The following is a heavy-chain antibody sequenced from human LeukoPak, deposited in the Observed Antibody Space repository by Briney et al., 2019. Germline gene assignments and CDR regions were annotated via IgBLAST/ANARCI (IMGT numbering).Heavy chain of an antibody. V-gene: IGHV4-59*01. CDR1: GGSISSYY. CDR3: ASSGYYDFWSGYYPDAFDI. D-gene: IGHD3-3*01. J-gene: IGHJ3*02. CDR2: IYYSGST. Sequence: PSETLSLTCTVSGGSISSYYWSWIRQPPGKGLEWIGYIYYSGSTNYNPSLKSRVTISVDTSKNQFSLKLSSVTAADTAVYYCASSGYYDFWSGYYPDAFDIWGQGTMVTVSS.